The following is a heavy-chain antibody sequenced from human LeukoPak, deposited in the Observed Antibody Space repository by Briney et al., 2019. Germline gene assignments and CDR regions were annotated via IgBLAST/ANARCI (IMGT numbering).Heavy chain of an antibody. V-gene: IGHV4-59*01. J-gene: IGHJ5*02. CDR1: GGSFSGYY. D-gene: IGHD1-1*01. CDR2: IYYSGST. Sequence: PSETLSLTCAVYGGSFSGYYWSWIRQPPGKGLEWIGYIYYSGSTNYNPSLKSRVTISVDTSKNQFSLKLSSVTAADTAVYYCARDRPTNHWGQGTLVTVSS. CDR3: ARDRPTNH.